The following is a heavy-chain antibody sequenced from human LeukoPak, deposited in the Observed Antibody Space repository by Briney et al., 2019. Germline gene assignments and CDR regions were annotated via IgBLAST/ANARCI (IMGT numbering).Heavy chain of an antibody. CDR3: ARGQTVRGGTIGY. D-gene: IGHD3-10*01. CDR1: GYTFTSNY. CDR2: ISPSGGST. Sequence: ASVKVSCKAFGYTFTSNYMHWVRQAPGQGPEWMGVISPSGGSTTYAQKFQGRVTLTRDMSTSTDYLELSSLRSEDTAVYYCARGQTVRGGTIGYWGQGTLVTVSS. J-gene: IGHJ4*02. V-gene: IGHV1-46*01.